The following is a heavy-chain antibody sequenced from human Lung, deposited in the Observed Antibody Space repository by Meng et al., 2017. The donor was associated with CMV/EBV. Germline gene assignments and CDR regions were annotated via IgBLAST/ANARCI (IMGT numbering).Heavy chain of an antibody. Sequence: YGVSISTDNWWSWVRQPPGKGLEWIGEIYRSGSTNYSQSLKSRVTITIDRSKNQFSLRLTSVTAADTAVYYCAKEWLDATTGQFDYWGQGTLVTVSS. D-gene: IGHD1-26*01. CDR1: GVSISTDNW. V-gene: IGHV4-4*02. CDR3: AKEWLDATTGQFDY. CDR2: IYRSGST. J-gene: IGHJ4*02.